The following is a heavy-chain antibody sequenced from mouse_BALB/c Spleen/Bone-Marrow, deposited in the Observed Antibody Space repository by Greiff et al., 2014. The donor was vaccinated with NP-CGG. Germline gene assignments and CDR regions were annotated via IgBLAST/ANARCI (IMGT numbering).Heavy chain of an antibody. CDR2: INPSNGGT. CDR1: GYTFTTYY. CDR3: TRDGHNYYAMDY. J-gene: IGHJ4*01. Sequence: QVQLQQSGTELVKPGVSVKLSCKASGYTFTTYYIYWVKQRAGQGLEWIGEINPSNGGTNFNEKYKSKATLTVDKSSSTSYMQLSSLTSEDSAVYYCTRDGHNYYAMDYWGQGTSVTVSS. D-gene: IGHD2-3*01. V-gene: IGHV1-53*01.